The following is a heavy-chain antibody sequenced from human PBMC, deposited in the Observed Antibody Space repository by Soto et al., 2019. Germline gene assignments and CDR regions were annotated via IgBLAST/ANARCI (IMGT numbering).Heavy chain of an antibody. CDR1: GFSFSDYY. V-gene: IGHV3-11*01. Sequence: QVQLVESGGGLVQPGGSLRLSCAASGFSFSDYYMSWIRQAPGKGLEWVSYISADGTTIYYADSVKGRFTISRDNAKNSLYLQMNSLRAEDTAVYYCARFIVIMVYTFDFWGQGTLVTVSS. CDR3: ARFIVIMVYTFDF. CDR2: ISADGTTI. D-gene: IGHD2-8*01. J-gene: IGHJ4*02.